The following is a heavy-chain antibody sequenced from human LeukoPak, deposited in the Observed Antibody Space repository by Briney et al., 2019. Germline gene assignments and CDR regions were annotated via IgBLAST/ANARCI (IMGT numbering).Heavy chain of an antibody. V-gene: IGHV1-2*02. CDR2: IKPNSGGT. D-gene: IGHD5-18*01. J-gene: IGHJ6*02. CDR3: ARDQVNSYGSRHYYCYGMDV. Sequence: ASVTVSCKASGYTFTGYYMHWVRQAPGQGLEWMGWIKPNSGGTNYAQKFQGRVTMTRDTSISTAYMELSRLRSDDTAVYYCARDQVNSYGSRHYYCYGMDVWGQGTTVTVSS. CDR1: GYTFTGYY.